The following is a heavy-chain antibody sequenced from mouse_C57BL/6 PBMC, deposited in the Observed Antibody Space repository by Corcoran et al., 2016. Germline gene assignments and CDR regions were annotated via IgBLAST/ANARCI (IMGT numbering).Heavy chain of an antibody. CDR3: ARNYYYGSSYDYFDY. Sequence: EVQLPQSGPELVKPGASVKIPCKASGYTFTDYNMDWVKQSHGKSLEWIGDINPNNGGTIYNQKFKGKATLTVDKSSSTAYMELRSLTSEDTAVYYCARNYYYGSSYDYFDYWGQGTTLTVSS. CDR1: GYTFTDYN. J-gene: IGHJ2*01. CDR2: INPNNGGT. D-gene: IGHD1-1*01. V-gene: IGHV1-18*01.